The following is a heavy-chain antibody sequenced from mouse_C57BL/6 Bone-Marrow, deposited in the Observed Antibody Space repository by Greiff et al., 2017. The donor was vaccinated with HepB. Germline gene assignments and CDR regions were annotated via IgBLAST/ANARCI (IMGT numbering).Heavy chain of an antibody. CDR1: GFNIKDDY. V-gene: IGHV14-4*01. J-gene: IGHJ4*01. CDR3: TPLLRYYAMDY. CDR2: IDPENGDT. D-gene: IGHD1-1*01. Sequence: VQLQQSGAELVRPGASVKLSCTASGFNIKDDYMHWVKQRPEQGLEWIGWIDPENGDTEYASKFQGKATITADTSSNTAYLQLSSLTSEDTAVYYCTPLLRYYAMDYWGQGTSVTVSS.